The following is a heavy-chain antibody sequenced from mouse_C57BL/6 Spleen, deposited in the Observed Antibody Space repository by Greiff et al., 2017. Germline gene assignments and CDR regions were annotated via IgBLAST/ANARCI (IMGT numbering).Heavy chain of an antibody. J-gene: IGHJ4*01. CDR3: ARWGSTIASYAMDY. CDR1: GYTFTSYG. V-gene: IGHV1-81*01. D-gene: IGHD2-1*01. CDR2: IYPRSGNT. Sequence: VQLQQSGAELARPGASVKLSCKASGYTFTSYGISWVKQRTGQGLEWIGEIYPRSGNTYYNEKFKGKATLTADKSSSTAYMELRSLTSEDSAVYFCARWGSTIASYAMDYWGQGTSVTVSS.